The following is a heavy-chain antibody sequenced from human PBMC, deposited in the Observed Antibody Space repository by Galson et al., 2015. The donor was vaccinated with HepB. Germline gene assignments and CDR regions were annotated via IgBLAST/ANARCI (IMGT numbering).Heavy chain of an antibody. D-gene: IGHD1/OR15-1a*01. J-gene: IGHJ3*02. CDR2: FDPEDGET. Sequence: SVKVSCKVSGYTLTELSMHWVRQAPGKGLEWMGGFDPEDGETIYAQKFQGRVTMTEDTSTDTAYMELSSLRSEDTAVYYCATDRPGWNRQIGAFDIWGQGTMVTVSS. CDR1: GYTLTELS. CDR3: ATDRPGWNRQIGAFDI. V-gene: IGHV1-24*01.